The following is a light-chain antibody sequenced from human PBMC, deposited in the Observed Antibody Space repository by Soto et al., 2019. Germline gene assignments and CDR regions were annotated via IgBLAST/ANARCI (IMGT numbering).Light chain of an antibody. Sequence: IQLTQSPSSLYASVVDRVTITCRASQAIRTALGWYQQKPGKVPKLLIYAASILQSGVPSRFSGSGSGTEFTLTISSLQPDDFATYYCQQYNSWTFGQGTKVDI. J-gene: IGKJ1*01. CDR1: QAIRTA. V-gene: IGKV1-17*01. CDR2: AAS. CDR3: QQYNSWT.